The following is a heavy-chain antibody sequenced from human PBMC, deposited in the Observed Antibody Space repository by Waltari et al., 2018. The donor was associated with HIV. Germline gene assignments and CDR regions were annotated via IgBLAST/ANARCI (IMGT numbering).Heavy chain of an antibody. CDR2: INPNSGGK. V-gene: IGHV1-2*02. D-gene: IGHD1-26*01. CDR1: GYTFIGYY. CDR3: ARGPYGVGAPGSVRCFDY. Sequence: QVQLVQSGAEVKKPGASVKVSCKASGYTFIGYYLHWVRQAPGQGLEVMGWINPNSGGKNYAQKSQGRVTMTRDTSISTAYMELSRLRSDDTAVYYCARGPYGVGAPGSVRCFDYWGQGTLVTVSS. J-gene: IGHJ4*02.